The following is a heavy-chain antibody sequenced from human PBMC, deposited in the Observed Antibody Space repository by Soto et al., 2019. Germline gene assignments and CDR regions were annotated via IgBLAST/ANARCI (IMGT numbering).Heavy chain of an antibody. CDR1: GGTFSSYA. CDR2: IIPIFGTA. D-gene: IGHD3-22*01. Sequence: QVQLVQSGAEVKKPGTSVKVSCKASGGTFSSYAISWVRQAPGQGLEWLGGIIPIFGTANYAQKFQGRVTITADESTSIAYMELSSLRAEDTALYYCPRDKGLEYSDSSGLSSRYFDYWGQGTLVTVSS. CDR3: PRDKGLEYSDSSGLSSRYFDY. V-gene: IGHV1-69*01. J-gene: IGHJ4*02.